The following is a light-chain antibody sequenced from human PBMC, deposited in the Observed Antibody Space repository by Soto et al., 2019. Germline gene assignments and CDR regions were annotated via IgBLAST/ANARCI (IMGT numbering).Light chain of an antibody. Sequence: QSVLTQPASVSGSPGQSITISCTGTSSDVGGYNYVSWYQLHPGKAPKLMIYDVSNRPSGVSNRFSGSKSGNTASQTISGLQAEDEADYYCSSYTSSSTLYVFGTGTKVTVL. CDR2: DVS. CDR3: SSYTSSSTLYV. CDR1: SSDVGGYNY. J-gene: IGLJ1*01. V-gene: IGLV2-14*01.